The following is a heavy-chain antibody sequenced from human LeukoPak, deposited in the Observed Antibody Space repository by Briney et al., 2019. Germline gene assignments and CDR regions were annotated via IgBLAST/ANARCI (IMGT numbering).Heavy chain of an antibody. CDR3: ARDQVVFRNFDWLSGDVFNT. CDR1: GYTFTSYG. CDR2: ISAYNGNT. V-gene: IGHV1-18*04. D-gene: IGHD3-9*01. Sequence: ASVTVSCKASGYTFTSYGISWVRQAPGQGLEWMGWISAYNGNTNYAQKLQGRVTMTTDTSTSTAYMELRSLSSDDTAVYYCARDQVVFRNFDWLSGDVFNTGGQGPWVPVS. J-gene: IGHJ3*02.